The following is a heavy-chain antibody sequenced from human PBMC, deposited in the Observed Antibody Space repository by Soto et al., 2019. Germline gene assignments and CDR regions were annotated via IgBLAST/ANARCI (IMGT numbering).Heavy chain of an antibody. D-gene: IGHD6-13*01. V-gene: IGHV1-18*04. CDR3: AREGAHSTGWYDYFDQ. CDR1: GYTFISYS. CDR2: ISTYNGNT. Sequence: QVQLVQSGGEVKKPGASVNISCKATGYTFISYSITWVRQAPGQGLEWMGWISTYNGNTKYAQSLQGRVNLTRGTSTNTAFMEIRGLGSDDTAIYFCAREGAHSTGWYDYFDQWGQGTLVAVSS. J-gene: IGHJ4*02.